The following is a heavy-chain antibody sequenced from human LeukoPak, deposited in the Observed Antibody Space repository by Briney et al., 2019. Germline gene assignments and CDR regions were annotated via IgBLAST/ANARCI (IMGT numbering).Heavy chain of an antibody. CDR2: ISYIGST. D-gene: IGHD4-17*01. Sequence: SETLSLTCAVSDDSFSSHYWTWIRQPPGKGLEWIGYISYIGSTNYNPSLKSRVTISIDTSRNHFSLRLSSVTAAATPVYYCARALVTVTKGCDMWRQGPRVSVPSASTRGK. CDR1: DDSFSSHY. CDR3: ARALVTVTKGCDMWRQGPRVSVPSAST. V-gene: IGHV4-59*11. J-gene: IGHJ6*03.